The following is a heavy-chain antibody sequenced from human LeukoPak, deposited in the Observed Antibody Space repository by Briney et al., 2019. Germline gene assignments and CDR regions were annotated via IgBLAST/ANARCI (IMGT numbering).Heavy chain of an antibody. Sequence: PSESLSLTCAVYGQSFSGDYCSSIRQPPGKGLEWIGEINQSGSTNYNPSLKGRVTISEDTSKNQFSLKLTSWNAAYTAVLSWERREVRFIAVAALSFDPWGQGTLVTVSS. CDR2: INQSGST. D-gene: IGHD6-19*01. CDR3: ERREVRFIAVAALSFDP. J-gene: IGHJ5*02. CDR1: GQSFSGDY. V-gene: IGHV4-34*01.